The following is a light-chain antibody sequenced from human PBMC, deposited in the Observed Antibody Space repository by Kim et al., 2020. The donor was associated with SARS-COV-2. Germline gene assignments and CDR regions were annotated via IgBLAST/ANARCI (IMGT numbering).Light chain of an antibody. CDR3: QQYESPPMYT. CDR2: GAS. J-gene: IGKJ2*01. V-gene: IGKV3-20*01. Sequence: PVESATLSCRANRSVIRSYLAWYQQKPGQAPRLLLYGASSRATGIPDRFSGSGSGTDFTLTISRLEPEDFAVYYCQQYESPPMYTFGQGTKVDIK. CDR1: RSVIRSY.